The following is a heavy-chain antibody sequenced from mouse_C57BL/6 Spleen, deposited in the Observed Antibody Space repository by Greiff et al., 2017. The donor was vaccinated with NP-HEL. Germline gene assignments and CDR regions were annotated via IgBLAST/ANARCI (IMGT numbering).Heavy chain of an antibody. J-gene: IGHJ2*01. CDR1: GFTFSDYE. CDR3: ARGGSSILYYFDY. V-gene: IGHV5-17*01. CDR2: ISRGSSTI. D-gene: IGHD1-1*01. Sequence: EVQLVESGGGLVKPGGSLKLSCAASGFTFSDYEMHWVRQAPEKGLEWVAYISRGSSTIYYADTVKGRFTIARDNAKNTLFLQMTSLRSEDTAMYYCARGGSSILYYFDYWGQGTTLTVSS.